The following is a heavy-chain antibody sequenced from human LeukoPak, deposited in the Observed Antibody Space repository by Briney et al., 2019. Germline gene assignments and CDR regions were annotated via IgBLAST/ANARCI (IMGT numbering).Heavy chain of an antibody. CDR2: IYSGGST. CDR1: GFTVSSNY. J-gene: IGHJ3*02. Sequence: GGSLRLSCAASGFTVSSNYMSWVRQAPGKGLEWVSVIYSGGSTYYADSVKGRFTISRDNSKNTLYLQMNSLRAEDTAVYYCATQHSGSYWGIDAFDIWGQGTMVTVSS. V-gene: IGHV3-53*01. CDR3: ATQHSGSYWGIDAFDI. D-gene: IGHD1-26*01.